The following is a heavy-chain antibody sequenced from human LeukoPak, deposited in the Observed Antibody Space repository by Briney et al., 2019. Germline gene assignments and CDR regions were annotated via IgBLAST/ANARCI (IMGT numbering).Heavy chain of an antibody. J-gene: IGHJ5*02. D-gene: IGHD6-13*01. CDR1: GGSISSSSYY. CDR2: IYYSGST. V-gene: IGHV4-39*01. CDR3: ARRLAAAGGPQFDP. Sequence: SETLSLTCTVSGGSISSSSYYWGWIRQPPGKGLEWIGSIYYSGSTYYNPSLKSRVTISVDTSKNQFSLKLSSVTAADTAMYYCARRLAAAGGPQFDPWGQGTLVTVSS.